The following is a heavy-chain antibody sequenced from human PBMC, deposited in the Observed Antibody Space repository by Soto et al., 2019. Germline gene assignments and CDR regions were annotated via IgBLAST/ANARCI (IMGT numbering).Heavy chain of an antibody. V-gene: IGHV3-30*03. D-gene: IGHD3-10*01. CDR1: GFPFTTYG. Sequence: QVQLVESGGGVVQPGRSLRLSCAASGFPFTTYGMRWVREGPGKGLEGVADISYDGTNKYYADSVKGRCTISRDNSKNTLYLQMNSLRPEDTALYYCVGGKYYFDYRGQGTLVTVSS. J-gene: IGHJ4*02. CDR3: VGGKYYFDY. CDR2: ISYDGTNK.